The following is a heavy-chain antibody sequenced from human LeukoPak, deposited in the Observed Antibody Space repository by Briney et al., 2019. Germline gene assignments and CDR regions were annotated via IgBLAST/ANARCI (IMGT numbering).Heavy chain of an antibody. V-gene: IGHV4-59*12. D-gene: IGHD6-19*01. CDR2: MLYSGST. J-gene: IGHJ4*02. Sequence: PSETLSLTCTVSGASISNYYWSWIRQSPGKGLEWIGYMLYSGSTNQNPSLRSRVTISVDTSKNQVSLKLSSVTAADTAVYYCARGKVVAGTPGQNSWDYWGQGTLVTVSS. CDR3: ARGKVVAGTPGQNSWDY. CDR1: GASISNYY.